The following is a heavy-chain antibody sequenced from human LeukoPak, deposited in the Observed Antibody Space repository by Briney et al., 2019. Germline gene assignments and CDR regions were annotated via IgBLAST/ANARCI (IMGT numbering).Heavy chain of an antibody. D-gene: IGHD6-13*01. CDR3: AAGTAANF. CDR1: GIPFSDYY. V-gene: IGHV3-11*03. J-gene: IGHJ4*02. Sequence: GGSLRLSCIVSGIPFSDYYMNWIRQAPGKGLEWISYISSSSSYSDYADSVKGRFTISRDSAKSALYLQLNSLRLEDTAVYYCAAGTAANFWGQGTLVTVSS. CDR2: ISSSSSYS.